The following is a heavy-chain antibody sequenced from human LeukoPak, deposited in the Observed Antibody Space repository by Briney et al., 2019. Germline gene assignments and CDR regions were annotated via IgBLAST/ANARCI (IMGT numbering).Heavy chain of an antibody. CDR3: ARGPTRNYFDY. Sequence: SETLSLTCTVSGGTISRYYWRWIRQPPGKGLEWMGYIYYSGSTNYNPSLKSRFTISVDTSKTQSSLKMSSVTAADTAVYYWARGPTRNYFDYWGQGTLVTVSS. J-gene: IGHJ4*02. CDR2: IYYSGST. CDR1: GGTISRYY. D-gene: IGHD1-14*01. V-gene: IGHV4-59*01.